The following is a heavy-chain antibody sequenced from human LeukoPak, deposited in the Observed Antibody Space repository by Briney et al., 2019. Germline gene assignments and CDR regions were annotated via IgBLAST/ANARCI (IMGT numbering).Heavy chain of an antibody. CDR1: GGSISSGGYS. Sequence: SETLSLTCAVSGGSISSGGYSWSWIRQHPGKGLEWIGYIYYSGSTYYNPSLKSRVTISVDTSKNQFSLKLSSVTAADTAVYYCARGRYYYDSSLDYWGQGALVTVSS. CDR3: ARGRYYYDSSLDY. D-gene: IGHD3-22*01. CDR2: IYYSGST. J-gene: IGHJ4*02. V-gene: IGHV4-31*11.